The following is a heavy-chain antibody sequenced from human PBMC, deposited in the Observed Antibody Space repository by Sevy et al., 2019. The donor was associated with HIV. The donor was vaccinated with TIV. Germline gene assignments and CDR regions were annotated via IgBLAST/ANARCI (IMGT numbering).Heavy chain of an antibody. D-gene: IGHD1-26*01. CDR1: GFTFSKYG. CDR3: AKVPRGGTYFSGAEN. V-gene: IGHV3-30*18. J-gene: IGHJ4*02. CDR2: ISHDGGNK. Sequence: GGSLRLSCVASGFTFSKYGMHWVRQAPGKGLEWVAVISHDGGNKYYADSVKGRFTISRDSSKKTLYLQMNSLRAEDTAVYYCAKVPRGGTYFSGAENWGQGTLVTVSS.